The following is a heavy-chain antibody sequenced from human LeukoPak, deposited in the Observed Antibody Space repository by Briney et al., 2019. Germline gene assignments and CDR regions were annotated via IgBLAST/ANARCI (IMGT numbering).Heavy chain of an antibody. J-gene: IGHJ5*02. CDR2: ISYDGSNK. D-gene: IGHD6-13*01. Sequence: PGGSLRLSCAASGFTFSNYGMHWVRQAPGKGLEWVALISYDGSNKYYADSVKGRFTISRDNSKNTLYLQMNSLRAEDTAVYYCARATYSSSWYMWFDPWGQGTLVTVSS. CDR3: ARATYSSSWYMWFDP. V-gene: IGHV3-30*03. CDR1: GFTFSNYG.